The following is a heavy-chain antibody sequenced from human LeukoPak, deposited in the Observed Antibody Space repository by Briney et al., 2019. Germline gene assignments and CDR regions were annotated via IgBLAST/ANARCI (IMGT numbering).Heavy chain of an antibody. CDR3: ARYSRYCSSTSCRAWFDP. CDR1: GGSFSGYY. CDR2: FDHSGST. D-gene: IGHD2-2*01. J-gene: IGHJ5*02. V-gene: IGHV4-34*01. Sequence: SETLSLTCAVYGGSFSGYYWSWIRQPPGKGLEWIGEFDHSGSTNYNPSLKSRVTISVDTSKNQFSLKLSSVTAADTAVYYCARYSRYCSSTSCRAWFDPWGQGTLVTVSS.